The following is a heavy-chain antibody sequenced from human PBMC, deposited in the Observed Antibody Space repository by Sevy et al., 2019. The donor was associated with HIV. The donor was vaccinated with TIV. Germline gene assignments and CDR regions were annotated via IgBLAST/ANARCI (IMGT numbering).Heavy chain of an antibody. CDR1: GGSFSGYY. Sequence: SETLSLTCAVYGGSFSGYYWSWIRQPPGKGLVWIGEINHSGSTNYNPALKSRVTISVDTSKNQFSLKLSSVTAADTAVYYCARGLSSGYLDYWGQGTLVTVSS. J-gene: IGHJ4*02. CDR3: ARGLSSGYLDY. D-gene: IGHD3-22*01. CDR2: INHSGST. V-gene: IGHV4-34*01.